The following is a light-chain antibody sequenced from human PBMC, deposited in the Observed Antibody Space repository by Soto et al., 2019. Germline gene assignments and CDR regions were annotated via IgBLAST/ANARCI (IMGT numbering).Light chain of an antibody. CDR2: GAS. CDR3: IQGTHWPIT. CDR1: QSVSSR. V-gene: IGKV3D-15*01. Sequence: ERVMTQSPATLSVSPGDRATLSCRASQSVSSRLAWYQQKPGQAPRLLMYGASSRATGIPDRFSGSGSGTDFSLTISSLQSEDFGVYYCIQGTHWPITFGQGTRLEIK. J-gene: IGKJ5*01.